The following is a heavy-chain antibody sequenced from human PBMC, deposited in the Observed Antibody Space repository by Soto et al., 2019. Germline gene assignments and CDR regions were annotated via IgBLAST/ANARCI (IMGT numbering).Heavy chain of an antibody. D-gene: IGHD3-16*01. CDR2: MYYSGST. CDR3: ARGPYYDLIWNYYYMDV. J-gene: IGHJ6*03. Sequence: QVQLQESGPGLVKLSETLSLSCSVSGGSISGHYWSWVRQTPGKGLEWIGYMYYSGSTNYKPSLKSRVTISVDTSKNHFSLRLTSVTAADTAVYYCARGPYYDLIWNYYYMDVWGKGTTVTVSS. V-gene: IGHV4-59*08. CDR1: GGSISGHY.